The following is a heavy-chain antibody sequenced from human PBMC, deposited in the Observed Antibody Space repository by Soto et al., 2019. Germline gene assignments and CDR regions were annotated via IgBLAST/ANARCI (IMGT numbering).Heavy chain of an antibody. D-gene: IGHD3-3*01. CDR3: ARGVGIFNYVDW. Sequence: GGSLRLSCAASGFTFDNAWMNWVRQAPGKGLEWVGRIKSKSDGGTADNAAPVKGRFTISRDDSKDTLYLQMDRVKIEDTAMYYCARGVGIFNYVDWWGQGTLVTVSS. J-gene: IGHJ4*02. CDR1: GFTFDNAW. V-gene: IGHV3-15*01. CDR2: IKSKSDGGTA.